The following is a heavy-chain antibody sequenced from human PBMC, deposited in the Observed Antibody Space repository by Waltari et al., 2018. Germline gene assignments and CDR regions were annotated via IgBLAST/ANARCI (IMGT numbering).Heavy chain of an antibody. Sequence: QLQLQESGPGLVKPSETLSLTCTVSGGSISSSSYYWGWIRQPPGKGLEWIGSIYYSGGTYYNPALKSRVTISVDTSKNQFSLKLCSVTAADTAVYYCLGYCSSTSCYTVGAFDIWGQGTMVTVSS. V-gene: IGHV4-39*01. CDR3: LGYCSSTSCYTVGAFDI. D-gene: IGHD2-2*02. CDR2: IYYSGGT. CDR1: GGSISSSSYY. J-gene: IGHJ3*02.